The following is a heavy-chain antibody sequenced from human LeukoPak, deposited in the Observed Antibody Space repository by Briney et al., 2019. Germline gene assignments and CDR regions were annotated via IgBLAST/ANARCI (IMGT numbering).Heavy chain of an antibody. V-gene: IGHV4-59*01. J-gene: IGHJ4*02. D-gene: IGHD3-22*01. Sequence: PSETLSLTCTVSGASISNDCWSWIRRPPGKGLEWIGYICYSGSTNYNPSLKSRVSISVDTSKNQFSLKLTSVTAADTAVYYCARGGGTEWLLVPFEYWGQGTLVTVSS. CDR3: ARGGGTEWLLVPFEY. CDR2: ICYSGST. CDR1: GASISNDC.